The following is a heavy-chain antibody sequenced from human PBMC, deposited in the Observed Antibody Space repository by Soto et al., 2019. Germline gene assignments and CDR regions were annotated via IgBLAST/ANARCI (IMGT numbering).Heavy chain of an antibody. J-gene: IGHJ4*02. Sequence: EVQLLESGGGLVQPGGSLRLSCAASGFTFSSYAMSWVRQAPGKGLEWVSAISGNGGSTYYADSVKGRFTISRDNSKNTLYLQMNSLRAEDTAVYYCAKGVYSSSWYGYWGQGTLVTVSS. CDR3: AKGVYSSSWYGY. D-gene: IGHD6-13*01. V-gene: IGHV3-23*01. CDR1: GFTFSSYA. CDR2: ISGNGGST.